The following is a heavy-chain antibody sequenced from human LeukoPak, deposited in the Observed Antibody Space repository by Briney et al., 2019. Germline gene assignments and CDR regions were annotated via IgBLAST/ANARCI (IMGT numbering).Heavy chain of an antibody. CDR3: ARDATYSSGWYIDP. D-gene: IGHD6-19*01. Sequence: ASVKVSCKASGYTFTGYYMHWVRQAPGQVLEWMGWINPNSGGTNYAQKFQGRVTMTRDTSISTAYMELSRLRSDDTAVYYCARDATYSSGWYIDPWGQGTLVTVSS. CDR1: GYTFTGYY. CDR2: INPNSGGT. V-gene: IGHV1-2*02. J-gene: IGHJ5*02.